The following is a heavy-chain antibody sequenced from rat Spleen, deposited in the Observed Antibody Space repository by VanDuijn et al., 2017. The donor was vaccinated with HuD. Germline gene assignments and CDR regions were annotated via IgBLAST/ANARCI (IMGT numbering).Heavy chain of an antibody. J-gene: IGHJ3*01. CDR1: GFTFSDYY. V-gene: IGHV5-27*01. CDR2: ISTGGGNT. CDR3: TTYGGLRNWFAY. D-gene: IGHD4-1*01. Sequence: EVQLVESDGGLVQPGRSLKLSCAASGFTFSDYYMAWVRQAPTKGLEWVASISTGGGNTYYRDSVKGRFTVSRDDAKSTLHLQMDSLRSEDTATYYCTTYGGLRNWFAYWGQGTLVTVSS.